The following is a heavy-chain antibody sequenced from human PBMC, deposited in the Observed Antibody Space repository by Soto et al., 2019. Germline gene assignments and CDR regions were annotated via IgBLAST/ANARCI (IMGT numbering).Heavy chain of an antibody. J-gene: IGHJ5*02. D-gene: IGHD3-3*01. CDR3: AHRCYDFSFDP. CDR1: GFSLSTSGVG. Sequence: QITLKESGPTLVKPTQTLTLTCTFSGFSLSTSGVGVGGIRQPPGKALELLALIYWDDDKRYSPSLKSRLTITKDTSKNQVVLTMTNMDPVDTATYYCAHRCYDFSFDPWGQGTLVTVSS. CDR2: IYWDDDK. V-gene: IGHV2-5*02.